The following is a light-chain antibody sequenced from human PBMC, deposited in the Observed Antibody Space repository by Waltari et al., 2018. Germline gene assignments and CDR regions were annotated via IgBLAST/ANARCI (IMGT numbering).Light chain of an antibody. J-gene: IGKJ4*01. V-gene: IGKV1-NL1*01. CDR1: QGISNS. CDR2: AAS. CDR3: QQYYSIALN. Sequence: DIQMTQSPSSLSASVGDRVTITCRASQGISNSLAWYQQKPGQAPKLLLYAASRLENAVPSRFSGSGSETDYTLSISSLQPEDFATYYCQQYYSIALNFDGGTKVEIK.